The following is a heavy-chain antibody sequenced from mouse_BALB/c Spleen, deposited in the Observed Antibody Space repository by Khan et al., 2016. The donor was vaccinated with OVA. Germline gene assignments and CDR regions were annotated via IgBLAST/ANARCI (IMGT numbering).Heavy chain of an antibody. CDR2: INTYTGEP. V-gene: IGHV9-3-1*01. D-gene: IGHD2-1*01. CDR3: ARVGNYWYFDV. Sequence: QIQLVQSGPELKKPGETVKISCKASGYTFTNYGMTWVKQAPGKGLKWMGWINTYTGEPTYADDLTGRFAFSLETYASNASLQINNLKNEDTATYCCARVGNYWYFDVWGAGTTVTVSS. J-gene: IGHJ1*01. CDR1: GYTFTNYG.